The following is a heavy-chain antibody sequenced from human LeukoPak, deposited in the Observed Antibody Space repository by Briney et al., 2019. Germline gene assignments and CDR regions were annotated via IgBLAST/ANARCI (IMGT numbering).Heavy chain of an antibody. V-gene: IGHV3-30*02. J-gene: IGHJ4*02. D-gene: IGHD3-10*01. CDR2: IRNDGSIR. Sequence: GGSLRLSCAASGFTFSDYYMSWIRQAPGKGLEWVAFIRNDGSIRYYADSLKGRFTISRDNSKNTLYLQMSSLRVDDTAVYYCAKGRAGMVRGVCDYWGQGTLVTVSS. CDR1: GFTFSDYY. CDR3: AKGRAGMVRGVCDY.